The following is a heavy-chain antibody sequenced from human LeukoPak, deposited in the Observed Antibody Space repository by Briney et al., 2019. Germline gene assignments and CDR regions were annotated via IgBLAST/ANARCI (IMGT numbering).Heavy chain of an antibody. CDR2: ISSSGSTI. V-gene: IGHV3-11*04. Sequence: SGGSLRLSCAASGFTFSDYYMSWIRQAPGKGLEWVSYISSSGSTIYYADSVKGRFTISRDNAKNPLYLQMKSLRAEDTAVYYCARGVTFGGVIVYFDYWGQGTLVTVSS. CDR1: GFTFSDYY. D-gene: IGHD3-16*02. J-gene: IGHJ4*02. CDR3: ARGVTFGGVIVYFDY.